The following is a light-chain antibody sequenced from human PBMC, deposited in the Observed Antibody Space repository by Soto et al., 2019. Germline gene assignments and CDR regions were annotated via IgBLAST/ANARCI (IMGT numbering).Light chain of an antibody. CDR2: GAS. J-gene: IGKJ4*01. CDR3: QQYNNGPPAT. V-gene: IGKV3-15*01. CDR1: QSVNRN. Sequence: EILMTQSPATLSVSPWEVATLSCSASQSVNRNLAWYQQRPGQAPRLLMYGASVRASGAPGRFRGSGSGTEFSLTISSLQAEDFAIYYCQQYNNGPPATFGGGTKVDIK.